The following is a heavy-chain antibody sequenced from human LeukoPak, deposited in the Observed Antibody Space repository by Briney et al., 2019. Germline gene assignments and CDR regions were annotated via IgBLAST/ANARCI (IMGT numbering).Heavy chain of an antibody. CDR3: AKDTKQTTVTYFDY. CDR2: ISGSGGST. CDR1: GFTFSSYA. D-gene: IGHD4-17*01. J-gene: IGHJ4*02. V-gene: IGHV3-23*01. Sequence: PGGSLRLSCAASGFTFSSYAMSWVRQAPGKGLEWVSAISGSGGSTYYADSVKGRFTISRDNSKNTLYLQMSSLRAEDTAVYYCAKDTKQTTVTYFDYWGQGTLVTVSS.